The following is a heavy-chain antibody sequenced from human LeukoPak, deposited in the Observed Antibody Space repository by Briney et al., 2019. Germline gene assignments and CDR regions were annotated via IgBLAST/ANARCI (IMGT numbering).Heavy chain of an antibody. CDR1: GYTLEKLW. J-gene: IGHJ4*01. Sequence: WESLKTSLKGSGYTLEKLWIGLVPPAPRKGVEGRGNIYPGDSDARYNPSFQGQVNMSGDKSMSPAYLQWSSLKASDTATYYGATQYAQFYDFWGQGTLVTVSS. CDR2: IYPGDSDA. D-gene: IGHD2-8*01. CDR3: ATQYAQFYDF. V-gene: IGHV5-51*01.